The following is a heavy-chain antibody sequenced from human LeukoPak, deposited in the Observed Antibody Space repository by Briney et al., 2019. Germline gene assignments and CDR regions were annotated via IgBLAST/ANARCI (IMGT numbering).Heavy chain of an antibody. CDR3: ARVEYYGSGSYYKVGFDY. CDR2: ISGSGGST. V-gene: IGHV3-23*01. CDR1: GFTFSSYA. D-gene: IGHD3-10*01. Sequence: PGGSLRLSCAASGFTFSSYAMSWVRQAPGKGLEWVSAISGSGGSTYYADSVKGRFTISRDNSKNTLYLQMNSLRAEDTAVYYCARVEYYGSGSYYKVGFDYWGQGTLVTVSS. J-gene: IGHJ4*02.